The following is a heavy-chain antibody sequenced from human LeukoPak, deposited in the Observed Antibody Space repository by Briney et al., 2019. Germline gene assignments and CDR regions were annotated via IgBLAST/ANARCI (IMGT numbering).Heavy chain of an antibody. D-gene: IGHD3-9*01. CDR1: GGSFSGYY. CDR2: INHSGST. CDR3: ARRTYYDILTGQSGAFDI. J-gene: IGHJ3*02. V-gene: IGHV4-34*01. Sequence: PSETLSLTCAVYGGSFSGYYWSWIRQPPGKGLEWIGEINHSGSTNYNPSLKSRVTISVDTSKNQFSLKLSSVTAADTAVYYCARRTYYDILTGQSGAFDIWGQGTMVTVSS.